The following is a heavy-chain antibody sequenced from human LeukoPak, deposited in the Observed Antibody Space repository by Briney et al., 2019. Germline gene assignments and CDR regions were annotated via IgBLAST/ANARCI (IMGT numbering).Heavy chain of an antibody. J-gene: IGHJ2*01. CDR3: ARVLEGSSGQHWYFDL. Sequence: SETLSLTCAVYGGSFSGYYWRWVRQPPGKGLEWIGEINHSGSTNYNPSLKSRVTMSVDTSKNQFSLKLSSVTAADTAVYYCARVLEGSSGQHWYFDLWGRGTLVTVSS. V-gene: IGHV4-34*01. CDR1: GGSFSGYY. D-gene: IGHD6-19*01. CDR2: INHSGST.